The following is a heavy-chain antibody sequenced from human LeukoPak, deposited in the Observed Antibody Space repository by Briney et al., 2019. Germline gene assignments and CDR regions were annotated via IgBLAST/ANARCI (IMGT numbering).Heavy chain of an antibody. V-gene: IGHV4-59*01. CDR3: ARHGRGSGPDS. D-gene: IGHD3-10*01. J-gene: IGHJ4*02. CDR2: IYYSGST. Sequence: SETLSLTCTVSGGSISSYYWNWIRQPPGKGLEWIGYIYYSGSTNYNPSLKSRVTISVDTSKNQFSLKLSSVTAADTAVYYCARHGRGSGPDSWGQGTLVTVSS. CDR1: GGSISSYY.